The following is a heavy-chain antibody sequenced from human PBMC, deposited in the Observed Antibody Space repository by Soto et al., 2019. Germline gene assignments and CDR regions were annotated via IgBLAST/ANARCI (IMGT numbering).Heavy chain of an antibody. D-gene: IGHD3-10*01. CDR3: ARGTTFFDSGSYSLGY. J-gene: IGHJ4*02. Sequence: PSETLSLTCSVSGGSINGYFWNWIRQPPGKGLEWIAFISYTGDTKYSPSLKSRVTVSVDTSKKQFSLKLASVTAADTAVYYCARGTTFFDSGSYSLGYWGQGTLVTVSS. CDR1: GGSINGYF. V-gene: IGHV4-59*01. CDR2: ISYTGDT.